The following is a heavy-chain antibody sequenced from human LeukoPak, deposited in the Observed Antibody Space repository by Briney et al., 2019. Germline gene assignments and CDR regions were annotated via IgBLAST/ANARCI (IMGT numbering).Heavy chain of an antibody. CDR3: TKVRSGSLLGAFDI. CDR1: GFTFDDYA. V-gene: IGHV3-9*03. D-gene: IGHD1-26*01. J-gene: IGHJ3*02. CDR2: INWNSVSI. Sequence: ALRPSCAASGFTFDDYAIHWVRQAPGKGLEWVSGINWNSVSIGYADSVKGRFTISRDNAKNSLYLHMNIVRPEDMALYYCTKVRSGSLLGAFDIWGQGTRVTVSS.